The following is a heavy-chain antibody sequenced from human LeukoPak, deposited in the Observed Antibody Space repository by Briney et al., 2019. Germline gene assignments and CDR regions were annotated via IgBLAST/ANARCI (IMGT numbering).Heavy chain of an antibody. CDR1: GGSISSYY. D-gene: IGHD3-3*01. V-gene: IGHV4-59*08. CDR3: ARHHDDFWSGYYFDY. CDR2: ICYSGST. J-gene: IGHJ4*02. Sequence: SETLSLTCTVSGGSISSYYWSWIRQPPGKGLEWIGYICYSGSTNYNPSLKSRVTISVDTSKNQFSLKLSSVTAADTAVYYCARHHDDFWSGYYFDYWGQGTLVTVSS.